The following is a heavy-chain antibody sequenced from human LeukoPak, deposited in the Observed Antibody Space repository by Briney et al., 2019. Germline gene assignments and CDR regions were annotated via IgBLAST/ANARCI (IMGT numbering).Heavy chain of an antibody. CDR3: ARSPLLGYSSRGWFDP. V-gene: IGHV1-18*01. J-gene: IGHJ5*02. CDR1: GYTFTSYG. CDR2: ISAYNGNT. D-gene: IGHD6-13*01. Sequence: ASVKVSCKASGYTFTSYGISWVRQAPGQGLEWMGWISAYNGNTNYAQKLQGRVTMTTDTSTSTAYMELSSLRSEDTAVYYCARSPLLGYSSRGWFDPWGQGTLVTVSS.